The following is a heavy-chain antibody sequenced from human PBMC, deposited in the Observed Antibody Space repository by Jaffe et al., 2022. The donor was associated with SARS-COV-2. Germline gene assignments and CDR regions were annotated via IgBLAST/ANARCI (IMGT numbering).Heavy chain of an antibody. CDR1: GYSFSNYW. J-gene: IGHJ4*02. Sequence: EVQLVQSGAEVKKSGESLKISCKGSGYSFSNYWIGWVRQMPGKGLEWMGIIFPGDSDTRYSPSFQGQVTISADKSISTAYLQWSSLKASDTAMYYCARHGPYISGGHYFDYWGQGILVTVSS. D-gene: IGHD6-19*01. CDR2: IFPGDSDT. CDR3: ARHGPYISGGHYFDY. V-gene: IGHV5-51*01.